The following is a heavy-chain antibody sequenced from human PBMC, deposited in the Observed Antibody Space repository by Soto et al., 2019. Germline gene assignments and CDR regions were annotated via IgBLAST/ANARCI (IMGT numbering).Heavy chain of an antibody. CDR3: SGYPSGAYFDY. D-gene: IGHD3-22*01. Sequence: PGGSLRLSCAASKFSFNNYWMHWVRQVPGKGPAWVSRINHDGSKTEYADSVKGRFTISRDNTNNTLYLQMDSLRVEDTAMYDSSGYPSGAYFDYWGQGTLVTVSS. CDR1: KFSFNNYW. V-gene: IGHV3-74*01. CDR2: INHDGSKT. J-gene: IGHJ4*02.